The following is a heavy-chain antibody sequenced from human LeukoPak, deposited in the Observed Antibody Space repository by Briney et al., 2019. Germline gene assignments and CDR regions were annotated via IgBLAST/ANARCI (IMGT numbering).Heavy chain of an antibody. Sequence: GGSLRLSCAASGFTFSSYSMGWVRQAPGKGLEWVSSISGSSSYIYYADSVKGRFTISRDNAKNSLYLQMNSLRAEDTAVYYCARALDYYDSSGDDYWGQGTLVTVSS. CDR1: GFTFSSYS. D-gene: IGHD3-22*01. CDR2: ISGSSSYI. V-gene: IGHV3-21*01. CDR3: ARALDYYDSSGDDY. J-gene: IGHJ4*02.